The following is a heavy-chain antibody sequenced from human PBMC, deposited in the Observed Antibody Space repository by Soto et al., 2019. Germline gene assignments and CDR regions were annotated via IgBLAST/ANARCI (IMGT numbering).Heavy chain of an antibody. J-gene: IGHJ6*02. Sequence: QVQLVQSGAELKKPGASVKVSCKASGYTFTSYDITWVRQSTGQGIEWMGGMNPNSGNTGYAQKFQGRVTMTRNTSISTAYMELSSLRSEDTAVYYCARDRAGIAAAGANYYYYGMDVWGQGTTVTVSS. CDR3: ARDRAGIAAAGANYYYYGMDV. D-gene: IGHD6-13*01. CDR2: MNPNSGNT. V-gene: IGHV1-8*01. CDR1: GYTFTSYD.